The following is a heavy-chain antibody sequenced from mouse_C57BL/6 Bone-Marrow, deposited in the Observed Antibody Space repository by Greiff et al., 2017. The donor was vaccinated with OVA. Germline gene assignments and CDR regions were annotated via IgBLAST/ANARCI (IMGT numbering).Heavy chain of an antibody. CDR2: ISNGGGST. D-gene: IGHD2-4*01. Sequence: EVQLVESGGGLVQPGGSLKLSCAASGFTFSDYYMYWVRQTPEKRLEWVAYISNGGGSTYYPDTVKGRFTISRDNAKNTLYLQMSRLKSEDTAMYYCARRGDYDNFDYWGKGTTLTVSS. J-gene: IGHJ2*01. V-gene: IGHV5-12*01. CDR3: ARRGDYDNFDY. CDR1: GFTFSDYY.